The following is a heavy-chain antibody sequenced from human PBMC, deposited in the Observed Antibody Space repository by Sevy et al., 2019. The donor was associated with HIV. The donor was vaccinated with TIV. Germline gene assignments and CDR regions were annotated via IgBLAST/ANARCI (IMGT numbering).Heavy chain of an antibody. J-gene: IGHJ2*01. CDR1: GYTFTDHF. Sequence: ASVKVSCKASGYTFTDHFVHWVRQAPGQGPEWMGSINPTNANTDYARKYRGRVAMTRDTSVDTVYMELRWLTSDDTAVYYCSRVIPSSGVWRSYWHFDLWGRGTLVTVSS. CDR3: SRVIPSSGVWRSYWHFDL. V-gene: IGHV1-2*02. CDR2: INPTNANT. D-gene: IGHD2-21*01.